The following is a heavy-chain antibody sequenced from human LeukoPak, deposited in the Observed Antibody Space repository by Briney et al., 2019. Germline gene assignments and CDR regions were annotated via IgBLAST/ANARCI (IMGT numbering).Heavy chain of an antibody. Sequence: PSETLSLTCAVSGASMNTHYWSWIRQPPGKGLEWIGYMLDTVTTKDNPLLKSRFTLSADTSKNQFSLRLTSVTAADTAVYYCATIKRGNIFGYFDFWGQGIPVTVSS. D-gene: IGHD5-18*01. CDR1: GASMNTHY. CDR3: ATIKRGNIFGYFDF. V-gene: IGHV4-59*11. J-gene: IGHJ4*02. CDR2: MLDTVTT.